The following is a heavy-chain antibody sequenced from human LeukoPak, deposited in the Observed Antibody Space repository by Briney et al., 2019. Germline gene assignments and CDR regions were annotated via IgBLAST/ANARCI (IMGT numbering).Heavy chain of an antibody. CDR3: AKENYGDSTGGRFQH. J-gene: IGHJ1*01. CDR1: GFTFSSDA. CDR2: ISGSGGST. Sequence: GGSLRLSCAASGFTFSSDAMSWVRQTPVKGLEGVSVISGSGGSTYYADSVKGRFTISRVNSKNTLYLQMNSLRAEDTAVYYCAKENYGDSTGGRFQHWGQGTLVTVSS. V-gene: IGHV3-23*01. D-gene: IGHD4-17*01.